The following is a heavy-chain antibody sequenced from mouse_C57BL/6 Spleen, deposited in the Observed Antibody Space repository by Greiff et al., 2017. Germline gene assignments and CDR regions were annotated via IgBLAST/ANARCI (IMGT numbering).Heavy chain of an antibody. CDR2: ISAGGSYT. CDR3: ARDGSSSYLDY. J-gene: IGHJ2*01. D-gene: IGHD1-1*01. Sequence: EVMLVESGGGLVKPGGSLKLSCAASGFTFSSYAMSWVRQTPEQRLEWVATISAGGSYTYYPDNVKGRFTISRDNAKNNLYLQMSHLKSEDTAMYYGARDGSSSYLDYWGQGTTLTVSS. CDR1: GFTFSSYA. V-gene: IGHV5-4*01.